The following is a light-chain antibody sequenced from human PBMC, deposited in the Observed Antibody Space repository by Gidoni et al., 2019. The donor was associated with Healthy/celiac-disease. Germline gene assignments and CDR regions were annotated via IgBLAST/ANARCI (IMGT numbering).Light chain of an antibody. V-gene: IGKV3-15*01. Sequence: EIVMTQSPATLSGSPGERATLSCSASHSVSSTLAWYQQKPGQAPRLLIYGASTRASGIPARFSGSGSGREFTPTISSLQSEDFAVYYCQQYSNWPPYTFGQGTKLEIK. CDR2: GAS. J-gene: IGKJ2*01. CDR3: QQYSNWPPYT. CDR1: HSVSST.